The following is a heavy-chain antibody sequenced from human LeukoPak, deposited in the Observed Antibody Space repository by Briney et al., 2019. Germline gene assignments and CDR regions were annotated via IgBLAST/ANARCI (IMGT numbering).Heavy chain of an antibody. J-gene: IGHJ4*02. CDR3: AREGDFIAAANFDY. CDR2: IIPIFGTA. V-gene: IGHV1-69*05. Sequence: SVKVPCKASGGTFSSYAISWVRQAPGQGLEWMGRIIPIFGTANYAQKFQGRVTITTDESTSTAYMELSSLRSEDTAVYYCAREGDFIAAANFDYWGQGTLVTVSS. D-gene: IGHD6-13*01. CDR1: GGTFSSYA.